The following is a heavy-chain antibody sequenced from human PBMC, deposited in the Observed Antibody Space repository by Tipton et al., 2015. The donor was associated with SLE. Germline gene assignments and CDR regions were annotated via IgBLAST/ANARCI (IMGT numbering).Heavy chain of an antibody. CDR3: ARDVVPHGDFRYYYYGMDV. CDR2: IYYSGST. D-gene: IGHD2-21*01. V-gene: IGHV4-59*11. J-gene: IGHJ6*02. Sequence: TLSLTCTVSGGSTSSHYWSWIRQPPGKGLEWIGYIYYSGSTNYNPSLKSRVTISVDTSKNQFSLKLSSVTAADTAVYYCARDVVPHGDFRYYYYGMDVWGQGTTVTVSS. CDR1: GGSTSSHY.